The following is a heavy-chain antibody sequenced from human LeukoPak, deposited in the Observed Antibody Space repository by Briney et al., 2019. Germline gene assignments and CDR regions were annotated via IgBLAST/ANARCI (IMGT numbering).Heavy chain of an antibody. V-gene: IGHV1-18*01. CDR1: GYTFTSYG. J-gene: IGHJ4*02. CDR3: ARDHCSGGSCYRSPTDY. CDR2: ISAYNGNT. D-gene: IGHD2-15*01. Sequence: GASVKVSCKASGYTFTSYGISWVRQAPGQGLEWMGWISAYNGNTNYAQKLQGRVTMTTDTSTSTAYMELRSPRSDDTAVYYCARDHCSGGSCYRSPTDYWSQGTLVTVSS.